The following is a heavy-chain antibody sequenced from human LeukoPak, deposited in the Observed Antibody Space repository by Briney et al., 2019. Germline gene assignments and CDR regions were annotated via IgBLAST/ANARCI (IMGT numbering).Heavy chain of an antibody. D-gene: IGHD1-26*01. Sequence: SVKVSCKASGYTFTGYYMHWVRQAPGQGLEWMGGIIPIFGTANYAQKFQGRVTITADKSTSTAYMELSSLRSEDTAVYYCARDKGPGFKTGGVFYTEYFQHWGQGTLVTVSS. CDR1: GYTFTGYY. CDR2: IIPIFGTA. V-gene: IGHV1-69*06. CDR3: ARDKGPGFKTGGVFYTEYFQH. J-gene: IGHJ1*01.